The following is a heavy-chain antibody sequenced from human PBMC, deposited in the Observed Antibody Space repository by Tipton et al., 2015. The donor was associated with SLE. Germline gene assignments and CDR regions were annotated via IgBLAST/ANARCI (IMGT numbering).Heavy chain of an antibody. CDR1: GFTFSSYW. Sequence: SLRLSCAASGFTFSSYWMHWVRQAPGKGLVWVSRLNSDGSSTNYADSVKGRFTISRDNAKNTLSLQLNTLRADDTAIYYCAKDRYCGGGTCFASYFDLWGQGTPVTVSS. J-gene: IGHJ4*02. V-gene: IGHV3-74*01. CDR3: AKDRYCGGGTCFASYFDL. CDR2: LNSDGSST. D-gene: IGHD2-21*01.